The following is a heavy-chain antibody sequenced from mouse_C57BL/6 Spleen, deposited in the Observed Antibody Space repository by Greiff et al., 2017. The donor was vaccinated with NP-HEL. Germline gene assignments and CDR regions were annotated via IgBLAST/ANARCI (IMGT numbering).Heavy chain of an antibody. J-gene: IGHJ4*01. CDR1: GYTFTSYG. CDR2: IYPRSGNT. V-gene: IGHV1-81*01. D-gene: IGHD2-2*01. Sequence: VQLQQSGAELARPGASVKLSCKASGYTFTSYGISWVKQRTGQGLEWIGEIYPRSGNTSYNEKFKGKATLTADKSSSTAYRELRSLTSEDAAVYLCARGGIYGYDVGAMDYWGQGTSVTVSS. CDR3: ARGGIYGYDVGAMDY.